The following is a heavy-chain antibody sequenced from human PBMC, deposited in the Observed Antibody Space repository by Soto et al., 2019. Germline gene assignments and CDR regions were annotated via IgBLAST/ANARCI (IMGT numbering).Heavy chain of an antibody. D-gene: IGHD2-15*01. V-gene: IGHV3-30-3*01. CDR1: GFTFSSYC. Sequence: GGSLRLSCAASGFTFSSYCMHWVRQAPGKGLEWVAVIITDGSKTNHADSVKGRFTISRDNSKSTLYLQMNSLRVEDTAVYYCAKDRVPDGIYSFDYWGQGALVTVSS. CDR2: IITDGSKT. CDR3: AKDRVPDGIYSFDY. J-gene: IGHJ4*02.